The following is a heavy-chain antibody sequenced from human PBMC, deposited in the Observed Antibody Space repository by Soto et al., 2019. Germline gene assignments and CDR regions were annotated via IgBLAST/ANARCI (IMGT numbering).Heavy chain of an antibody. J-gene: IGHJ5*02. V-gene: IGHV4-4*07. Sequence: SETLSLTCTVSGASISGFYWSWIRKSAGKGLEWIGRVYATGTTDYNPSLKSRVMMSVDTSKKQFSLKLRSVTAADTAVYYCVRDGTKTLRDWFDPWGQGISVTVSS. CDR2: VYATGTT. CDR1: GASISGFY. CDR3: VRDGTKTLRDWFDP. D-gene: IGHD1-1*01.